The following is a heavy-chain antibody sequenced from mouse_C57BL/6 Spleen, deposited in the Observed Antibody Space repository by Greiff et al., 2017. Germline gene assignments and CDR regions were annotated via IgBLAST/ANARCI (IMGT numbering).Heavy chain of an antibody. D-gene: IGHD2-3*01. CDR1: GYTFTSYW. J-gene: IGHJ2*01. V-gene: IGHV1-64*01. CDR2: IHPNSGST. CDR3: ARPLYDYYFDY. Sequence: QVQLQQPGAELVKPGASVKLSCKASGYTFTSYWMHWVKQRPGQGLEWIGMIHPNSGSTNYNEKFKSKATLTVDKSSSTAYMQLSSLTSEDSAVYYCARPLYDYYFDYWGQGTTLTVSS.